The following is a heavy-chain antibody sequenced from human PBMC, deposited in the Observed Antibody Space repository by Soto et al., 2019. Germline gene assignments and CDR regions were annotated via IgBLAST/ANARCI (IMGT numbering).Heavy chain of an antibody. Sequence: SETLSLTCTVSGGSISSNYWSWIRQPPGKGLEWIAYIYNSGSTNYNPSLKSRVTISVDTSKNQFSLKLNSVTAADAAVYYCARGSVGDYDFWSGTYARYGMDVWGQGTTVTVSS. J-gene: IGHJ6*02. CDR1: GGSISSNY. V-gene: IGHV4-59*01. D-gene: IGHD3-3*01. CDR2: IYNSGST. CDR3: ARGSVGDYDFWSGTYARYGMDV.